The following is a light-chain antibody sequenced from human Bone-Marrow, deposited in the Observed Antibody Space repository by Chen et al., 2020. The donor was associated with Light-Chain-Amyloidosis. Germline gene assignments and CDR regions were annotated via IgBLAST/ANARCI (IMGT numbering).Light chain of an antibody. Sequence: DNQMTQSPSTLSASVGDRVTITGRASQIISSWLAWYQQKPGKAPNLLIYNASSIKSGVPSRYSCSGSGTECNLTNNSLQPDDIATYYCQQYSGNPLTVGGGTRVEIK. CDR1: QIISSW. CDR2: NAS. J-gene: IGKJ4*01. V-gene: IGKV1-5*03. CDR3: QQYSGNPLT.